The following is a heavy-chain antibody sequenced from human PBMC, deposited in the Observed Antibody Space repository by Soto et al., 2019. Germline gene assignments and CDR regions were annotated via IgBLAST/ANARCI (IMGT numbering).Heavy chain of an antibody. J-gene: IGHJ6*02. V-gene: IGHV1-69*13. D-gene: IGHD6-19*01. Sequence: SVKVSCKASGCTFSSYAISWVRQAPGQGLEWMGGIIPIFGTANYAQKFQGRVTITADESTSTAYMELSSLRSEDTAVYYCARDIAVAGPTGEQKDYYYYGMDVWGQGTTVTVSS. CDR1: GCTFSSYA. CDR2: IIPIFGTA. CDR3: ARDIAVAGPTGEQKDYYYYGMDV.